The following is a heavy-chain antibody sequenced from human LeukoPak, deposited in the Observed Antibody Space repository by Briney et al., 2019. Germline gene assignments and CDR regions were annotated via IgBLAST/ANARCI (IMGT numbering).Heavy chain of an antibody. CDR2: IYTSGST. Sequence: SQTLSLTCTVSGGSNSSGSYYWSWIRQPAGKGLEWIGRIYTSGSTNYNPSLKSRVTISVDTSKNQFSLKLSSVTAADPAVYYCARDGLEMATFYFDYWGQGTLVTVSS. CDR1: GGSNSSGSYY. V-gene: IGHV4-61*02. J-gene: IGHJ4*02. CDR3: ARDGLEMATFYFDY. D-gene: IGHD5-24*01.